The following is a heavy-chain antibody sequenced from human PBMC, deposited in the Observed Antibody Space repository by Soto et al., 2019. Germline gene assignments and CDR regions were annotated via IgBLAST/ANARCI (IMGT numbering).Heavy chain of an antibody. V-gene: IGHV3-30*03. CDR1: GFTFSSYG. J-gene: IGHJ6*02. CDR2: XXYDGSNK. Sequence: QVQLVESGGGVVQPGRSLRLSCAASGFTFSSYGMHWXXXAXXKXXXXXXXXXYDGSNKYHADYVKGRFTISRDNSKXXXXXXXXXXXXXXXXXXXXXXXXXXXXXXXXXXXXGMDVWGQGTTVTVSS. CDR3: XXXXXXXXXXXXXXXXGMDV.